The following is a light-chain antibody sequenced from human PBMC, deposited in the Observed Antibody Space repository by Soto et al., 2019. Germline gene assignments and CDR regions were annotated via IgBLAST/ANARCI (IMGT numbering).Light chain of an antibody. V-gene: IGLV2-14*01. CDR1: TRDIAGYNY. CDR2: QVT. Sequence: QSVLTQPASVSGSLGRSITISCTGTTRDIAGYNYISWYQQLPGKAPKLMIYQVTIRPSGISNRFSGSKSGNTASLTISGLQAEDEADYSCTSFSSSTSLYVFGTGTKVTVL. CDR3: TSFSSSTSLYV. J-gene: IGLJ1*01.